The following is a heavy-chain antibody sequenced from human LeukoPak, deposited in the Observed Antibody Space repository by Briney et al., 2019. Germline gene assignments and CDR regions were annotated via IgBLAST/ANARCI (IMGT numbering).Heavy chain of an antibody. J-gene: IGHJ6*02. V-gene: IGHV4-4*07. CDR1: GGSISSYY. Sequence: SETLSLTCTVSGGSISSYYWSWIRQPAGKGLEWIGRIYTSGSTNYNPSLKSRVTMSVDTSKNQFSLKLSSVTAADTAVYYCARDAGVPAGYYYGMDVWGQGTTVTVSS. D-gene: IGHD2-2*01. CDR2: IYTSGST. CDR3: ARDAGVPAGYYYGMDV.